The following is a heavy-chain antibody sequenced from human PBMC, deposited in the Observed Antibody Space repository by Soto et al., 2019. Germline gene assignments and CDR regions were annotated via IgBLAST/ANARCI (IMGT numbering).Heavy chain of an antibody. D-gene: IGHD3-10*01. J-gene: IGHJ4*02. CDR3: ARAGFSYGHLLF. CDR1: GGPIKTGDYY. Sequence: KTSETLSLTCNVSGGPIKTGDYYWNWIRQPPGEGLEWIGYVFYSGATNYSPSLKSRAAISMDTSKNQFSLSLTSVTAADTAVYYCARAGFSYGHLLFWGQGIRVTVSS. CDR2: VFYSGAT. V-gene: IGHV4-30-4*01.